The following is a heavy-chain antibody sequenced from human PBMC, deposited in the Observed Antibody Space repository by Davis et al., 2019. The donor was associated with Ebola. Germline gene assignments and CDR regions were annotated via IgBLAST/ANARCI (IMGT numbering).Heavy chain of an antibody. Sequence: GGSLRLSLAASGFTFSNAWMSWVRQSPGKGLECVASVSSYSDNIYYADPVRGLFTASRDNAKNSLYLQMNNLRAEDTAGYYCARLGVRGVIHTDYWGQGTLVTVSS. D-gene: IGHD3-10*01. CDR1: GFTFSNAW. CDR3: ARLGVRGVIHTDY. V-gene: IGHV3-21*01. J-gene: IGHJ4*02. CDR2: VSSYSDNI.